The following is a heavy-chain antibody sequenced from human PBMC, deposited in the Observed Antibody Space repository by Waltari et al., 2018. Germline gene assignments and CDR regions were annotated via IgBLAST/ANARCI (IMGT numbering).Heavy chain of an antibody. CDR1: GFTFSSYP. CDR3: ARGISHGSASLDV. V-gene: IGHV3-30*01. J-gene: IGHJ6*02. CDR2: ISHDGSKT. D-gene: IGHD5-18*01. Sequence: QVQLVESGGGLVQPGRSLGLSCEASGFTFSSYPIHWVRQAPGKGLEWVALISHDGSKTYYPDSVKGRFTISRDNSQNTLYLQMNSLRAEDTALYYCARGISHGSASLDVWGQGTTVTVSS.